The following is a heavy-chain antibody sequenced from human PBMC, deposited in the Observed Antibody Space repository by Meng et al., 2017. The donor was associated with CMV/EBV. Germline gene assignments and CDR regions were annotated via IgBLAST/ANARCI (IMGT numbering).Heavy chain of an antibody. J-gene: IGHJ4*02. CDR3: AIAARPHWDYFDY. CDR1: GGTFSSYA. CDR2: IIPIFGTA. Sequence: KASGGTFSSYAISWGRQAPGQGLEWMGGIIPIFGTANYAQKFQGRVTITTDESTSTAYMELSSLRSEDTAVYYCAIAARPHWDYFDYWGQGTLVTVSS. V-gene: IGHV1-69*05. D-gene: IGHD6-6*01.